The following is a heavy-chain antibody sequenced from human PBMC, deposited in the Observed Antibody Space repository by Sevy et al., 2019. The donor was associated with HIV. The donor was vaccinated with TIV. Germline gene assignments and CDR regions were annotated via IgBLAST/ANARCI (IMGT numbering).Heavy chain of an antibody. V-gene: IGHV3-23*01. J-gene: IGHJ4*02. CDR1: GFTFSSYA. Sequence: GGSLRLSCAASGFTFSSYAMSWVRQTPGKGLEWVSAISGSGGSTYYADSVKGRFTISRDNSKNTLYLQMNSLRAEDTAVYYCAKGSSSSGNYFDYWGQGTLVTVSS. CDR2: ISGSGGST. D-gene: IGHD6-6*01. CDR3: AKGSSSSGNYFDY.